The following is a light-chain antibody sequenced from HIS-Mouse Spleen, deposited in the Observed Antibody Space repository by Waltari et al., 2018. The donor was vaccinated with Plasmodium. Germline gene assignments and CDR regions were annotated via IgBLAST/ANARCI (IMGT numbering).Light chain of an antibody. J-gene: IGLJ3*02. CDR3: YSTDSSGNHRV. CDR1: ALPKKY. Sequence: SYELQQPPSVSVSPGQTARITCPGHALPKKYAYWYQQKSGQAPVLVIYEDSKRPSGIPERFSGSSSGTMATLTISGAQVEDEADYYCYSTDSSGNHRVFGGGTKLTVL. V-gene: IGLV3-10*01. CDR2: EDS.